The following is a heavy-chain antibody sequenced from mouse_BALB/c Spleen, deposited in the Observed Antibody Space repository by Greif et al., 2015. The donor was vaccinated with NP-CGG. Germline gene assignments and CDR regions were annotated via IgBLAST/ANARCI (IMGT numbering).Heavy chain of an antibody. CDR1: GFTFSSYT. D-gene: IGHD2-10*02. CDR3: ARQRYGNYVDY. CDR2: ISNGGGST. Sequence: EVKLVESGGGLVQPGGSLKLSCAASGFTFSSYTMSWVRQTPEKRLEWVAYISNGGGSTYYPDTVKGRFTISRDNAKNTLYLQMSSLKSEDTAMYYCARQRYGNYVDYWGQGTTLTVSS. J-gene: IGHJ2*01. V-gene: IGHV5-12-2*01.